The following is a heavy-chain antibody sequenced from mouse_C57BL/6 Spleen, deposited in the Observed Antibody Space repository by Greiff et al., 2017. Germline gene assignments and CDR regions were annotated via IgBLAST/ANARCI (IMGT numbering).Heavy chain of an antibody. CDR3: TRYTVVAPYAMGY. D-gene: IGHD1-1*01. Sequence: LVESGAELVRPGASVTLSCKASGYTFTDYEMHCVKQTPVHGLVWIGAIDPETGGTAYNQKFKGKAILTADKSSSTAYMELRSLTSEDSAVYYCTRYTVVAPYAMGYWGQGTSVTVSS. CDR1: GYTFTDYE. J-gene: IGHJ4*01. CDR2: IDPETGGT. V-gene: IGHV1-15*01.